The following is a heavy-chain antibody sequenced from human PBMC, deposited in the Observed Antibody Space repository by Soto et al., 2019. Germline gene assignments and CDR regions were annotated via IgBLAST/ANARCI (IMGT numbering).Heavy chain of an antibody. CDR1: GFTVSSNY. CDR3: ARGFPSMTYFGEYYFDF. CDR2: MYAGGTT. D-gene: IGHD3-16*01. Sequence: QPGGSLRLSCAASGFTVSSNYMSWVRQAPGKGLEWVSVMYAGGTTYYADSVKGRFTISRHDSMNTLYLQMKSLTAEDSAVYYCARGFPSMTYFGEYYFDFWGQGALVTVSS. J-gene: IGHJ4*02. V-gene: IGHV3-53*01.